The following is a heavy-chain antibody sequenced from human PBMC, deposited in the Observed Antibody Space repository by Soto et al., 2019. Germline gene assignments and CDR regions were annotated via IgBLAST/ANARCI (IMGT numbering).Heavy chain of an antibody. CDR2: ISGSGGST. Sequence: EVQLLESGGGLVQPGGSLRLSCAASGFTFSSYAMSWVRQAPGKGLEWVSAISGSGGSTYYADSVKGRFTISRDNSKNTLYLQMNSLRAEDMAVYYCAKDREWFGELGSYGMDVWGQGTTVTVSS. V-gene: IGHV3-23*01. J-gene: IGHJ6*02. CDR1: GFTFSSYA. CDR3: AKDREWFGELGSYGMDV. D-gene: IGHD3-10*01.